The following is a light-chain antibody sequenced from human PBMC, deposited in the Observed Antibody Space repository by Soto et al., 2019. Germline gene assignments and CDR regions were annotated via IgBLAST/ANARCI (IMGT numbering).Light chain of an antibody. J-gene: IGKJ4*01. CDR3: QHYNTYSGA. CDR1: QSINNW. V-gene: IGKV1-5*01. Sequence: DIQMTQSPSTLSASVGDRVSITCRASQSINNWLAWYQQKPGKAPKLLIFDASSLEGGVPSRFSGIGSGSEFTLTISSLQPYDFATYYCQHYNTYSGAFGGGTKVELK. CDR2: DAS.